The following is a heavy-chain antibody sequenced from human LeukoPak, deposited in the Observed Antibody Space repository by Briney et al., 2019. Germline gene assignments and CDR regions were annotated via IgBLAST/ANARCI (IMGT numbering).Heavy chain of an antibody. CDR1: GYTFTSYY. Sequence: ASVKVSCKASGYTFTSYYMHWVRQAPGQGLEWMGWISAYNGDTNYAQKLQGRVTMTTDTSTSTAYMELRSLRSDDTAVYYCARAESGISIFGVVPESTYYFDYWGQGTLVTVSS. D-gene: IGHD3-3*01. CDR2: ISAYNGDT. J-gene: IGHJ4*02. CDR3: ARAESGISIFGVVPESTYYFDY. V-gene: IGHV1-18*04.